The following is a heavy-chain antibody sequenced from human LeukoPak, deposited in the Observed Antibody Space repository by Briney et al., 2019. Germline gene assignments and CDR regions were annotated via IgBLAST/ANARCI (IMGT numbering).Heavy chain of an antibody. J-gene: IGHJ4*02. V-gene: IGHV3-30*12. Sequence: GGSLRLSCAASRFTFSSYGMHWVRQAPGKGLEWVAYIQYDGSNEQYADSVKGRFTISRDNAENSLYLQMNSLRAEDTAVYYCARENSPYYYDSSGYLFDYWGQGTLVTVSS. CDR1: RFTFSSYG. CDR2: IQYDGSNE. CDR3: ARENSPYYYDSSGYLFDY. D-gene: IGHD3-22*01.